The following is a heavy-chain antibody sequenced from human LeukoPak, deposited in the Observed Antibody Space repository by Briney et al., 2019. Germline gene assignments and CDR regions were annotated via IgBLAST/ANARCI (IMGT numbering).Heavy chain of an antibody. CDR2: IYSSGST. CDR3: AKSGGYGLIDY. CDR1: GASVSGSNYY. Sequence: ASETLSLTCAVSGASVSGSNYYWGWIRQPPGKGLEWIGNIYSSGSTYYNASLQSRVTISIDTSKNQFSLRLNSVTAADTAIYYCAKSGGYGLIDYWGQGTRVTVSS. V-gene: IGHV4-39*01. J-gene: IGHJ4*02. D-gene: IGHD1-26*01.